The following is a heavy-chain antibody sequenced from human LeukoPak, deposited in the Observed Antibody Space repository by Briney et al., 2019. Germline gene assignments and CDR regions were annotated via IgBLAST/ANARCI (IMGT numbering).Heavy chain of an antibody. Sequence: GRSLRLSCAASGFTFSSYAMHWVRQAPGKGLEWVAVISYDGSNKYYADSVKGRFTISRDNSKNTLNLQMNSLTIEDTAVYHCATSYYYDSSSPDYWGQGTQVTVSS. CDR3: ATSYYYDSSSPDY. CDR2: ISYDGSNK. V-gene: IGHV3-30*04. CDR1: GFTFSSYA. D-gene: IGHD3-22*01. J-gene: IGHJ4*02.